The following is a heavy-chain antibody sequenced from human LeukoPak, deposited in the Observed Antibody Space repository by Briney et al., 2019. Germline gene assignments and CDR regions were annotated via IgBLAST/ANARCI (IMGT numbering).Heavy chain of an antibody. CDR3: ARDLGVVTPRFDP. V-gene: IGHV1-8*03. Sequence: ASVRVSCKASGYTFSSYDINWVRQAPGQGLEWMGWMSPNSGNIGYAQKFQGRLTIGRNVSIRTAYMELTSLRSDDTAVYYCARDLGVVTPRFDPWGQGTLVIVSS. D-gene: IGHD2-2*01. CDR1: GYTFSSYD. CDR2: MSPNSGNI. J-gene: IGHJ5*02.